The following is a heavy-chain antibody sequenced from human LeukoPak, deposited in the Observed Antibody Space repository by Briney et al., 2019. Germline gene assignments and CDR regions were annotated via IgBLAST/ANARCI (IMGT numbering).Heavy chain of an antibody. CDR1: GFTFSSYW. V-gene: IGHV3-74*01. Sequence: GGSLRLSCAASGFTFSSYWMHWVRQAPGKGPVWVSRINSDGSSTSYADSVKGRFTTSRDNAKNTLYLQMNNLRAEDTAVYYCSSGNSHAFDIWGQGTMVTVSS. CDR2: INSDGSST. CDR3: SSGNSHAFDI. J-gene: IGHJ3*02. D-gene: IGHD4-23*01.